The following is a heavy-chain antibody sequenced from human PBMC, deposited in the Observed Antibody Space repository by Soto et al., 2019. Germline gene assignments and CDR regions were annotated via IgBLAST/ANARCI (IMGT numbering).Heavy chain of an antibody. Sequence: ASVKVSCKAPGGTFSTYAISWVRQAPGQGLEWMGGIIPMFGTANYAQRFQDRVTITADESTNTVYMELSSLRSEDTAVYFCASGIQLWLRRINNGYSGWGQGALVTVSS. CDR3: ASGIQLWLRRINNGYSG. J-gene: IGHJ4*02. D-gene: IGHD5-18*01. CDR1: GGTFSTYA. CDR2: IIPMFGTA. V-gene: IGHV1-69*13.